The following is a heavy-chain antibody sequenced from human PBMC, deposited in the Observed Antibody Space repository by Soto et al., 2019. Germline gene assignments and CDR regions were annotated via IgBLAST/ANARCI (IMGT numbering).Heavy chain of an antibody. CDR1: AYSFITYW. Sequence: GESLKISCKRSAYSFITYWIGWVRQMPEHGMEWIGITYPRDSDTRPSPSFAGQLTMSVDKCICAAHLQWSSLKASDSGMYFWARRDVHNWFGCWGQGTLVTVSS. CDR2: TYPRDSDT. V-gene: IGHV5-51*01. CDR3: ARRDVHNWFGC. J-gene: IGHJ4*02.